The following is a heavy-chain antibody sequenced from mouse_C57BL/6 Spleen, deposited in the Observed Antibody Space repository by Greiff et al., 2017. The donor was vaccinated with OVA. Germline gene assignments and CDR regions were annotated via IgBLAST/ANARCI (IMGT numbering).Heavy chain of an antibody. CDR2: IDPSDSET. V-gene: IGHV1-52*01. CDR1: GYTFTSYW. CDR3: ARGGGSSILDY. D-gene: IGHD1-1*01. Sequence: QVQLQQPGAELVRPGSSVKLSCKASGYTFTSYWMHWVKQRPIQGLEWIGNIDPSDSETHYNQKFKDKATLTVDKSSSTAYMQLSSLTSEDSAVYSWARGGGSSILDYWGQGTTLTVSS. J-gene: IGHJ2*01.